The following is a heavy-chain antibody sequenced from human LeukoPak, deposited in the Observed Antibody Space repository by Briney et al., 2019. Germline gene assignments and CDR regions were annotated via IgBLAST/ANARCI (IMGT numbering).Heavy chain of an antibody. J-gene: IGHJ4*02. CDR2: ISYDGTNK. CDR3: AKDTTAMVRGADDY. Sequence: GGSLRLSCAASGFTFSSYAMHWVRQAPGKGLEWVTIISYDGTNKYYADSVKGRFTISRDNAKNSLYLQMNSLRAEDTALYYCAKDTTAMVRGADDYWGQGTLVTVSS. D-gene: IGHD3-10*01. V-gene: IGHV3-30*04. CDR1: GFTFSSYA.